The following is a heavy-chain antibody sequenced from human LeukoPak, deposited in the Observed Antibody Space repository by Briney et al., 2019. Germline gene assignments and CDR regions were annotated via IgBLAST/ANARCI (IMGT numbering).Heavy chain of an antibody. D-gene: IGHD2-2*03. V-gene: IGHV3-33*01. Sequence: TGGSLRLSCAASGFTFSSHGMHWVRQAPGKGLEWVAVIWYDGSNKYYADSVKGRFTISRDNSKNTLYLQMNSLRAEDTAVYYCARGLDIVVVPAANERDNWFDPWGQGTLVTVSS. CDR2: IWYDGSNK. J-gene: IGHJ5*02. CDR3: ARGLDIVVVPAANERDNWFDP. CDR1: GFTFSSHG.